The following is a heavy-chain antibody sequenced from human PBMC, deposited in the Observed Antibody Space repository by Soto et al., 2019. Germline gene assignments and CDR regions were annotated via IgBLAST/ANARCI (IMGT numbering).Heavy chain of an antibody. Sequence: QVQLVQSGAEVKKPGASVKVSCKASGYTFTSYGISWVRQAPGQGLEWMGWISAYNGNTKYAQKLQGRVIMTTDTSTSTAYTEVRSLRSDDTAVYYCARDLAVGLVDYWGQGTLVTVSS. J-gene: IGHJ4*02. V-gene: IGHV1-18*01. CDR2: ISAYNGNT. CDR1: GYTFTSYG. D-gene: IGHD6-19*01. CDR3: ARDLAVGLVDY.